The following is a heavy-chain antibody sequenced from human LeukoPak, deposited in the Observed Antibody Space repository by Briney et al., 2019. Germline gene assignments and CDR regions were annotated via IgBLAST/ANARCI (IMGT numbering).Heavy chain of an antibody. CDR3: ARDGAEDYGIDY. V-gene: IGHV3-11*04. CDR1: GFTSGDYY. D-gene: IGHD4/OR15-4a*01. Sequence: GGSLRLSCEVSGFTSGDYYMSWSRQAPGKGLEWISYISGSSSTIYYADSVKGRFTISRDNGKNSLYLQMDSLTVEDTGVYYCARDGAEDYGIDYWGRGTLVTVSS. CDR2: ISGSSSTI. J-gene: IGHJ4*02.